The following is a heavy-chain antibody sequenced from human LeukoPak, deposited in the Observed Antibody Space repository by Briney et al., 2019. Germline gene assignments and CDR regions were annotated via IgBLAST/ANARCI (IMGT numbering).Heavy chain of an antibody. J-gene: IGHJ4*02. CDR2: IWHDGGRK. D-gene: IGHD5-12*01. V-gene: IGHV3-33*01. CDR3: ARDIGNSGFNSDY. Sequence: PGRSLRLSCVVSGFTFSTHGFHWVRQAPGKGLEWVSVIWHDGGRKEYADSVRGRFTISRDNSNLYLQMNSLRAEDTAIYYCARDIGNSGFNSDYWGQGTPATVSS. CDR1: GFTFSTHG.